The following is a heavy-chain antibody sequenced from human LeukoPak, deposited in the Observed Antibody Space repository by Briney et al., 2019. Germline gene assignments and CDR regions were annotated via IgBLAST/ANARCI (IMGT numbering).Heavy chain of an antibody. J-gene: IGHJ4*02. CDR3: ARDSYYDSSGYYSAFDY. D-gene: IGHD3-22*01. CDR2: INPNSGGT. Sequence: ASVKVSCKASGYTFTGYYMHWVRQAPGQGLEWMGWINPNSGGTNYAQKFQGRVTMTRDTSISTAYMELSRLRSDDTAVYYCARDSYYDSSGYYSAFDYWGQGTLVTISS. V-gene: IGHV1-2*02. CDR1: GYTFTGYY.